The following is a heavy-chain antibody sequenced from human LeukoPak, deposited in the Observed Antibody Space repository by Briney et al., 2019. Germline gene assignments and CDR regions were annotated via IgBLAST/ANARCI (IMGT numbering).Heavy chain of an antibody. CDR2: ISSSSSHI. V-gene: IGHV3-21*01. CDR1: GFTFSSYG. Sequence: GGSLRLSCAASGFTFSSYGMTWVRQAPGKGREWVSFISSSSSHIYYADSVKGRFTISRDNPKKSLYLQMNSLRAEDTAVYYCARVEGGAWAFDYWGQETLVTVSS. J-gene: IGHJ4*02. D-gene: IGHD1-26*01. CDR3: ARVEGGAWAFDY.